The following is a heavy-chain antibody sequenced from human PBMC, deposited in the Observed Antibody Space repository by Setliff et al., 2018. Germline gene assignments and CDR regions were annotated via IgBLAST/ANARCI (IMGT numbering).Heavy chain of an antibody. CDR1: GGSISSSNW. CDR2: IFYNGMA. CDR3: ATDGPVLNGDYIS. Sequence: SETLSLTCAVSGGSISSSNWWSWIRQSPGTGLEWIGSIFYNGMAYYNPSLKSRVTMSVDTSKNQFSLSLRSVTAADTAVYYCATDGPVLNGDYISWGQGTLVTVSS. J-gene: IGHJ5*02. V-gene: IGHV4-4*02. D-gene: IGHD3-10*01.